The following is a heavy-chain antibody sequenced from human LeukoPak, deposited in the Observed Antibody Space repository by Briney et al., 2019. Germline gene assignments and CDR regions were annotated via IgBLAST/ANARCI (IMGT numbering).Heavy chain of an antibody. V-gene: IGHV3-23*01. CDR2: ISGSGGST. Sequence: GGSLRLSRAASGFTFSSYAMSWVRQAPGKGLEWVSAISGSGGSTYYADSVKGRFTISRDNSKNTLYLQMNSLRAEDTAVYYCANSDTAMGDYDYWGQGTLVTVSS. CDR1: GFTFSSYA. D-gene: IGHD5-18*01. J-gene: IGHJ4*02. CDR3: ANSDTAMGDYDY.